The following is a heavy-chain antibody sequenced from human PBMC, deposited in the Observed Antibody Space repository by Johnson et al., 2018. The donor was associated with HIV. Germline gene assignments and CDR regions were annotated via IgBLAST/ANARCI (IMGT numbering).Heavy chain of an antibody. D-gene: IGHD6-19*01. CDR1: GFAFSDYY. V-gene: IGHV3-11*04. CDR3: ARGTWLIPGAFDI. Sequence: QVQLVESGGGLVKPGGSLRLSCAASGFAFSDYYMSWIRQAPGRGLEWVSYITSSGSTKYYAVSVKGRFTISRDNAKNSLYLQMKSLRAEDTALYYLARGTWLIPGAFDIWGQGTMVTVSS. CDR2: ITSSGSTK. J-gene: IGHJ3*02.